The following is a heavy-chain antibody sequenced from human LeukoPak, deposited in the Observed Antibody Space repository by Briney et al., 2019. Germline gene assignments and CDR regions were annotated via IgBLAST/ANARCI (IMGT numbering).Heavy chain of an antibody. CDR1: GLTFSSYA. Sequence: GGSLRLSCAASGLTFSSYAMSWVRQAPGKELEWVSAISGSGGSTYYADSVKGRFTISRDNSKNTLYLQMNSLRAEDTAVYYCAKVNSLTMVRGVNDYWGQGTLVTVSS. J-gene: IGHJ4*02. D-gene: IGHD3-10*01. CDR3: AKVNSLTMVRGVNDY. CDR2: ISGSGGST. V-gene: IGHV3-23*01.